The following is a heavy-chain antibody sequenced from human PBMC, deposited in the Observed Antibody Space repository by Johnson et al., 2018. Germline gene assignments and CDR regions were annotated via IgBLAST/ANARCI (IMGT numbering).Heavy chain of an antibody. J-gene: IGHJ6*02. Sequence: EVQLVESGGGLVQPGGSLKLSCAASEFTFSAFAIHWVRQASGKGLEWVGRIRRRANRYATVYGVSVKGRFTVTKDDSKNTAYLQMNSLKTEDTAVYYCTRLYSAGMDVWGQGTTVTVS. V-gene: IGHV3-73*02. D-gene: IGHD2-8*01. CDR2: IRRRANRYAT. CDR3: TRLYSAGMDV. CDR1: EFTFSAFA.